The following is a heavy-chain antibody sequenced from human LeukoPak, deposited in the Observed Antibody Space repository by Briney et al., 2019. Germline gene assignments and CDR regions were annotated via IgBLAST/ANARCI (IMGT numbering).Heavy chain of an antibody. CDR1: GFTFNTYW. D-gene: IGHD6-13*01. CDR2: IKQDGSEK. V-gene: IGHV3-7*01. CDR3: ARGSAGNDY. Sequence: GGSLRLSCAASGFTFNTYWMSWVRQAPGKGLEWVANIKQDGSEKYYVDSVKGRFTISRDDAKNSLYLQMNSLRAEDTAMYYCARGSAGNDYWGQGTLVTVSS. J-gene: IGHJ4*02.